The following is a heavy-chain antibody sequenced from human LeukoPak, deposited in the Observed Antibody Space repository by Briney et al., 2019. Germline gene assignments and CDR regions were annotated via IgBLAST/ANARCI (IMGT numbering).Heavy chain of an antibody. CDR2: MNPNSGNT. Sequence: ASVKVSCKASGYTFTSYDINWVRQATGQGLEWMGWMNPNSGNTGYAQKFQGRVTMTRNTSISTAYMELSSVTAADTAVYYCARAVIITMVRGVPNWFDPWGQGTLVTVSS. J-gene: IGHJ5*02. V-gene: IGHV1-8*01. CDR1: GYTFTSYD. CDR3: ARAVIITMVRGVPNWFDP. D-gene: IGHD3-10*01.